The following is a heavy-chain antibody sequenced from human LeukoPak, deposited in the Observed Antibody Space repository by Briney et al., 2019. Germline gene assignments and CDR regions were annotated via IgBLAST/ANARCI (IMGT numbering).Heavy chain of an antibody. J-gene: IGHJ6*02. D-gene: IGHD3-3*01. Sequence: PGGSLRLSCAASGFTFSSYWMSWVRQAPGKGLEWVANIKQDGSEKYYVDSVKGRFTISRDNAKNSLYLQMNSLRAEDTAVYYCARDRGVLRFLEWVSRDYYYYYGMDVWGQGTTVTVSS. CDR2: IKQDGSEK. V-gene: IGHV3-7*01. CDR1: GFTFSSYW. CDR3: ARDRGVLRFLEWVSRDYYYYYGMDV.